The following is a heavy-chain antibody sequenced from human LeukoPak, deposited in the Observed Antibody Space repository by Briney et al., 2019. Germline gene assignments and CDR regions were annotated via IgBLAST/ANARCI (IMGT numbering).Heavy chain of an antibody. D-gene: IGHD3-3*01. CDR2: VHYSGST. CDR3: ARLFFVIDT. V-gene: IGHV4-39*01. CDR1: GASISNSAYY. Sequence: PSETLSLSCTVSGASISNSAYYWLWIRQPPGEGLECIGTVHYSGSTFYNPSLKNRVNISVDTSKNQFSLQLSSVTAADTAVYYCARLFFVIDTWGQGTLVTVSS. J-gene: IGHJ5*02.